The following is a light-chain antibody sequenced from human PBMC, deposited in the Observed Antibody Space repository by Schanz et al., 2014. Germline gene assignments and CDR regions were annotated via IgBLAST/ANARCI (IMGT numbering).Light chain of an antibody. CDR2: GAS. J-gene: IGKJ2*01. CDR3: QQYGSSPPYT. V-gene: IGKV3-20*01. CDR1: QTVSSY. Sequence: EIMMTQSPATLSVSPGETATLSCRASQTVSSYLAWYQRIPGQAPRLLIYGASRRATGIPDRFSGSGSGTHFTLTITRLEPEDFAVYYCQQYGSSPPYTFGQGTKLEIK.